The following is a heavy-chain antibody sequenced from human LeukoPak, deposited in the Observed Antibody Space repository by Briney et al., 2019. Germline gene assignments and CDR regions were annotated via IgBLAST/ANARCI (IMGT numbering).Heavy chain of an antibody. J-gene: IGHJ4*02. CDR3: AKSSDTQNYYDSSGPLIIETYFDY. V-gene: IGHV3-23*01. D-gene: IGHD3-22*01. CDR1: GFTFSSYA. Sequence: PGGSLRLSCAASGFTFSSYAMTWVRQAPGKGLEWVSTISGSDGNTYYADSVKGRFTISRDNSKNTLYLQMNSLRAEDTAVYYCAKSSDTQNYYDSSGPLIIETYFDYWGQGTLVTVSS. CDR2: ISGSDGNT.